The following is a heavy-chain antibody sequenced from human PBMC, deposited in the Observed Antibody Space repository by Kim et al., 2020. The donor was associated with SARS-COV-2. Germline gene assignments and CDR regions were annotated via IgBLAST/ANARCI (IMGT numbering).Heavy chain of an antibody. V-gene: IGHV3-48*02. J-gene: IGHJ2*01. D-gene: IGHD3-22*01. CDR3: ASPGSSSGYYFNSWYFDL. Sequence: KGRFTISRDNAKNSLYLQMNSLRDEDTAVYYCASPGSSSGYYFNSWYFDLWGRGTLVTVSS.